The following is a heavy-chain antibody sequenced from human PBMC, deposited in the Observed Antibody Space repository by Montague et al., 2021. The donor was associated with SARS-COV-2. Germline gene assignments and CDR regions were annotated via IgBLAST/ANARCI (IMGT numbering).Heavy chain of an antibody. V-gene: IGHV3-21*01. D-gene: IGHD2-8*02. CDR3: ARGDYWDSLDY. Sequence: SLRLSCAASGFTFSSYSMNWVRQAPGEGLEWVSSISTISSYIYYADSVKGRFTISRDNAKNSLYLQMNCLRAEDTAVYYCARGDYWDSLDYWGQGTLVTVSS. CDR1: GFTFSSYS. CDR2: ISTISSYI. J-gene: IGHJ4*02.